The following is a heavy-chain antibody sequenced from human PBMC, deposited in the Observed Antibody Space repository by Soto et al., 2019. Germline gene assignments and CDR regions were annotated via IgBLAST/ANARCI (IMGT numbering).Heavy chain of an antibody. D-gene: IGHD1-26*01. V-gene: IGHV1-46*01. Sequence: ASVKVCCKASGYTLTSYYMHWVRQAPGQGLEWMGIINPSGGSTSYAQKFQGRVTMTRDTSTSTVYMELSSLRSEDTAVYYCARDKGGELLVSDRWGQGTLVTVSS. CDR1: GYTLTSYY. J-gene: IGHJ5*02. CDR2: INPSGGST. CDR3: ARDKGGELLVSDR.